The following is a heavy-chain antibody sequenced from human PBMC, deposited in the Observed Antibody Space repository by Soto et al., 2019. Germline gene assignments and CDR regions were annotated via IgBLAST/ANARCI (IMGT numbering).Heavy chain of an antibody. CDR2: INPNSGDT. Sequence: ASVEVSCKASGYIFTGYHIHWVRQAPGRGLEWMGWINPNSGDTEYAQNFQGRVTMTRDTSFNLVYMEMSGLMSDDTAVYYCARDARGTRGFDEMDIWGPGPTITVSS. CDR1: GYIFTGYH. V-gene: IGHV1-2*02. D-gene: IGHD3-9*01. J-gene: IGHJ6*02. CDR3: ARDARGTRGFDEMDI.